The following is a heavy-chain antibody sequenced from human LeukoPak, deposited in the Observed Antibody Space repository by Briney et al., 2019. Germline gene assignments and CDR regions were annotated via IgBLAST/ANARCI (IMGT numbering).Heavy chain of an antibody. D-gene: IGHD3-22*01. V-gene: IGHV1-2*02. Sequence: SVRVSCKASGYTFTDYYMHWVRQAPGQGLEWMGWINPNSGGTNYGQNFQGRVTMTGDTSIRTAYMELSRLRSDDTAVYYCAREKFDFYDSSGYKSGRGLDFWGQGTLVTVSS. J-gene: IGHJ4*02. CDR1: GYTFTDYY. CDR2: INPNSGGT. CDR3: AREKFDFYDSSGYKSGRGLDF.